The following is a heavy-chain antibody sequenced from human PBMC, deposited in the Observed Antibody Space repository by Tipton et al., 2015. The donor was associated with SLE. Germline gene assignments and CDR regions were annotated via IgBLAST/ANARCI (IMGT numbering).Heavy chain of an antibody. D-gene: IGHD3-3*01. V-gene: IGHV4-39*01. CDR1: GGSISSSSYY. Sequence: TLSLTCTVSGGSISSSSYYWGWIRQPPGKGLEWIGSIYYSGSTYYNPSLKSRVTISVDTSKHQFSLKLSSVTAADTAVYYCASLRFLEWLSLYYFDYWGQGTLVTVSS. CDR3: ASLRFLEWLSLYYFDY. CDR2: IYYSGST. J-gene: IGHJ4*02.